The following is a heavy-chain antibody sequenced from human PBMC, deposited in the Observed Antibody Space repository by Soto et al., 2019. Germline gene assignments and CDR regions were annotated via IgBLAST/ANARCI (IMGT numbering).Heavy chain of an antibody. CDR3: ARLFGDSKRGYYYYYYMDV. CDR2: IYYSGST. J-gene: IGHJ6*03. D-gene: IGHD4-17*01. Sequence: SETLSLTCTVSGGSISSSSYYWGWIRQPPGKGLEWIGSIYYSGSTYYNQSLKSRVTISVDTSKNQISLKLSSVTAADTAVYYCARLFGDSKRGYYYYYYMDVWGKGTTVTVSS. CDR1: GGSISSSSYY. V-gene: IGHV4-39*01.